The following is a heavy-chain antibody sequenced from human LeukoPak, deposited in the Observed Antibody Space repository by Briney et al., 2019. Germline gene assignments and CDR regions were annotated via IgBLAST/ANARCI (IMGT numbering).Heavy chain of an antibody. D-gene: IGHD1-26*01. J-gene: IGHJ4*02. V-gene: IGHV3-64*01. CDR1: GATLSSYS. Sequence: GGSLRHSCAASGATLSSYSMHWVRQAPGKGLEFVSAISRNGRNTYYANSVKGRFTISRDISKNTLYLQMNSLRAEDTAVYYCAKGGAQVGGRGTLVTVSS. CDR3: AKGGAQV. CDR2: ISRNGRNT.